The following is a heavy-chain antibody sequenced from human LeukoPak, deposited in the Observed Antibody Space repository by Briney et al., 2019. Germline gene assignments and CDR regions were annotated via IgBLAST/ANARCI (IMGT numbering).Heavy chain of an antibody. D-gene: IGHD4-17*01. CDR1: GFTFNSRW. CDR3: ARHGQSCFDY. J-gene: IGHJ4*02. CDR2: INEDGTDK. Sequence: PGGSLRLSCEGSGFTFNSRWMGWVRQAPGKGLEWVANINEDGTDKYHVDSVRGRFTISRDNARNSLFLQMNNLGVEDTALYYCARHGQSCFDYWGQGVTVTVSS. V-gene: IGHV3-7*03.